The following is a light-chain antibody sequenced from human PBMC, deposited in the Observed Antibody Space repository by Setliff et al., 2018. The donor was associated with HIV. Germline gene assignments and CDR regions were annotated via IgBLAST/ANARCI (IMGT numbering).Light chain of an antibody. Sequence: NFMLTQPHSVSESPGKTVTISCARSSGRIATDYVQWYQHRPDSSSTAVVFEHYRRPSGVPDRFSGSIDRSSNTASLTITGLTTEDEADYYCQSYDTDNHVVFGGGTKVTV. CDR3: QSYDTDNHVV. CDR1: SGRIATDY. J-gene: IGLJ2*01. V-gene: IGLV6-57*01. CDR2: EHY.